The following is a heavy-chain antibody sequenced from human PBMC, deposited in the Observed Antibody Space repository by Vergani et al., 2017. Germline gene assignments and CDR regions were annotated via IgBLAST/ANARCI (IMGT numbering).Heavy chain of an antibody. D-gene: IGHD1-20*01. J-gene: IGHJ6*02. CDR2: IYHSGST. V-gene: IGHV4-38-2*01. CDR1: GYSISSGYY. CDR3: ARQAPAWYNWNDLLYYYYYGMDV. Sequence: QVQLQESGPGLVKPSETLSLTCAVSGYSISSGYYWGWIRQPPGKGLEWIGSIYHSGSTYYNPPLKSRVTISVDTSKNQFSLKLSSVTAADTAVYYCARQAPAWYNWNDLLYYYYYGMDVWGQGTTVTVSS.